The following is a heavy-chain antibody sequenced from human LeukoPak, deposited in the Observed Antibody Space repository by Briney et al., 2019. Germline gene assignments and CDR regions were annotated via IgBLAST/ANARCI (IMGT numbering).Heavy chain of an antibody. CDR2: INYSGRT. V-gene: IGHV4-59*08. D-gene: IGHD3-3*01. CDR1: DDSISSYY. Sequence: PSETLSLTCSVSDDSISSYYWSWIRQPPGKGPEWIGYINYSGRTNYNPSLKSRVTISLDTSKHQFSLKLSSVTAADTAVYFCARLEWSGYYLDYWGQGTLVTVSS. J-gene: IGHJ4*02. CDR3: ARLEWSGYYLDY.